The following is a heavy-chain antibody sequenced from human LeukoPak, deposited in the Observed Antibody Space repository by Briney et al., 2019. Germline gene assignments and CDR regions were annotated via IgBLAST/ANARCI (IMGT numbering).Heavy chain of an antibody. D-gene: IGHD2-2*01. J-gene: IGHJ4*02. Sequence: SETLSLTCTVSGGSISSSSYYWGWLRQPPGKGLEWIGSIYYSGSTYYNPSLKSRVTISVDTSKNQFSLKLSSVTAADTAVYYCARAGREVPAATFDYWGQGTLVTVSS. V-gene: IGHV4-39*01. CDR2: IYYSGST. CDR3: ARAGREVPAATFDY. CDR1: GGSISSSSYY.